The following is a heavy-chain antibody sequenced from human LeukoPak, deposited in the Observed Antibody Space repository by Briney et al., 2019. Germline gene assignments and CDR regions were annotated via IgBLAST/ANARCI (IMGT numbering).Heavy chain of an antibody. CDR2: ISWNSGGI. J-gene: IGHJ4*02. CDR1: GFNFHDYA. CDR3: VKDPDYYYDSSGSYFDF. Sequence: PGRSLRLSCAASGFNFHDYAMHWVRQTPGKGLEWVSGISWNSGGIGYADSVKGRFTISRDNAKKSLYLQMNSLRTEDTAMYYCVKDPDYYYDSSGSYFDFWGQGTLVTVSS. V-gene: IGHV3-9*01. D-gene: IGHD3-22*01.